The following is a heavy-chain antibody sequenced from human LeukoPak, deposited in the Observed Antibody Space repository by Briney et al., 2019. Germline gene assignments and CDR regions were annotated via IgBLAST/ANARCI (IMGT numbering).Heavy chain of an antibody. CDR3: ARRRDYFDY. CDR1: GYVLSDYY. J-gene: IGHJ4*02. CDR2: LSSSGGNI. V-gene: IGHV3-11*01. Sequence: PGRSQRLSCVVSGYVLSDYYMSWIRQAPGKGLEWISYLSSSGGNIYFADSVKGRFTMSRDNARGSLYLQMNSLRADDTAIYYCARRRDYFDYWGQGTLVTVSS.